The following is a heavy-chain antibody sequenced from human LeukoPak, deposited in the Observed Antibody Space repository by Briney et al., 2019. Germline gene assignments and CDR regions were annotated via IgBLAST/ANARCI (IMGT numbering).Heavy chain of an antibody. J-gene: IGHJ4*02. V-gene: IGHV3-7*04. D-gene: IGHD6-13*01. CDR2: IKQDGSEK. CDR1: GFTFSSYW. Sequence: GSPRLSCAASGFTFSSYWMSWVRQAPGKGLEWVANIKQDGSEKYYVDSVKGRFTISRDNAKSSLYLQMNSLRAEDTAVYYCARANMIAAAGHWGQGTLVTVSS. CDR3: ARANMIAAAGH.